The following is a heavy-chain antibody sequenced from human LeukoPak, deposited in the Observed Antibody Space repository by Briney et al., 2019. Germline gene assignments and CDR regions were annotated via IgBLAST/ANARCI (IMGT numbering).Heavy chain of an antibody. CDR1: GYPFTSYD. CDR2: MNPNSGNT. CDR3: VRGDLPTTVIEHAFDL. V-gene: IGHV1-8*01. Sequence: GASVKVSCKASGYPFTSYDINWVRQATGQGPEWMGWMNPNSGNTGYAQKFQGRVTMTRDNSIRTAYMELSSLRSDDTAVYYCVRGDLPTTVIEHAFDLWGQGTLVTVSS. D-gene: IGHD4-17*01. J-gene: IGHJ3*01.